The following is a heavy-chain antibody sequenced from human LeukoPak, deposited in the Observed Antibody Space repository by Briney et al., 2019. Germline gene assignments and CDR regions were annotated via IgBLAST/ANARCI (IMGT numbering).Heavy chain of an antibody. V-gene: IGHV3-49*04. Sequence: PGGALRLSCTASGFNFGDYGVSWVRQAPGEGLEWVGFIRSKGYGGTTEYAASVKGRFTISRDDSKSIAYLQMNSLKTEDTAVYYCTRGSTVPGAKYYFDYWGQGTLVTVSS. CDR2: IRSKGYGGTT. D-gene: IGHD1-26*01. J-gene: IGHJ4*02. CDR1: GFNFGDYG. CDR3: TRGSTVPGAKYYFDY.